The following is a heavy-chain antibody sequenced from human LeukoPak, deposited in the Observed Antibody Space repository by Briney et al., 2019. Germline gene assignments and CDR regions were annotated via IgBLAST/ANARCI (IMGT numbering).Heavy chain of an antibody. V-gene: IGHV3-30*03. CDR1: GFSFSSYG. CDR3: ARGPNSSSSGFYYYYMAV. Sequence: GRSLRLSCAASGFSFSSYGLHWVRQAPGKGLEWVAVISYDATNKYYADSVRGRFTISRDNSKNTLFLQMNSLSAEDTAVYYCARGPNSSSSGFYYYYMAVWGRGTTVTVSS. D-gene: IGHD6-6*01. CDR2: ISYDATNK. J-gene: IGHJ6*03.